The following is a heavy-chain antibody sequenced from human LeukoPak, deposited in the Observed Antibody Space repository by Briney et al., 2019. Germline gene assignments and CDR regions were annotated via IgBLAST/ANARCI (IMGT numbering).Heavy chain of an antibody. CDR3: AKGAATDRLIPPID. CDR2: ISPYNGKS. D-gene: IGHD6-25*01. J-gene: IGHJ4*02. V-gene: IGHV1-18*01. Sequence: RASVKVSCKASGYTFTMYGITWVRQAPGQGLEWVGWISPYNGKSNYAQKLQDRVTMTTDISTSTAYLELRSLKSDDTAVYYCAKGAATDRLIPPIDWGQGTLVIVSS. CDR1: GYTFTMYG.